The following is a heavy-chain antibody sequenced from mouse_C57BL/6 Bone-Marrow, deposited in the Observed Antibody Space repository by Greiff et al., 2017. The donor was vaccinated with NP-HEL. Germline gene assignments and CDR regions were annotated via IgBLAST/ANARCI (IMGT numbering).Heavy chain of an antibody. V-gene: IGHV14-4*01. CDR3: TGAAWFAY. Sequence: VQLKESGAELVRPGASVKLSCTASGFNIKDDYMHWVKQRPEQGLEWIGWIDPENGDTEYASKFQGKATITADTSSNTPYLQLSSLTSEDTAVYYCTGAAWFAYWGQGTLVTVSA. J-gene: IGHJ3*01. D-gene: IGHD6-1*01. CDR1: GFNIKDDY. CDR2: IDPENGDT.